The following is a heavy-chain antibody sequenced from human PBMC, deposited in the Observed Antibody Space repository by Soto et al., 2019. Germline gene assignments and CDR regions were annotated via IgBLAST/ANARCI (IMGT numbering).Heavy chain of an antibody. D-gene: IGHD3-3*01. Sequence: SETLSLTCTVSGGSISSYYWSWFRQPAGKGLEWIGRIYTSGSTNYTPSLKSRVTMSVDTSKNQFSLKLSSVTAADTAVYYCARERRFLEWSNWFDPWGQGTLVTVS. CDR1: GGSISSYY. J-gene: IGHJ5*02. CDR3: ARERRFLEWSNWFDP. CDR2: IYTSGST. V-gene: IGHV4-4*07.